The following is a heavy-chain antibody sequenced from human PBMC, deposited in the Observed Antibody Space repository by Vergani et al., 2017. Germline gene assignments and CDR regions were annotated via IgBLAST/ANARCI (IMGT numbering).Heavy chain of an antibody. CDR3: ASNQILLTYYYGSGSPRDAFDI. CDR1: GYSFTSYW. CDR2: IDPSDYYT. D-gene: IGHD3-10*01. Sequence: EVQLVQSGAEVKKPGESLRISCKGSGYSFTSYWSSWVLQMPGKGLEWMGRIDPSDYYTNYSPSFQGHVNISADKSISTAYLQWRSLKASDTAMYYCASNQILLTYYYGSGSPRDAFDIWGQGTMVTVSS. V-gene: IGHV5-10-1*03. J-gene: IGHJ3*02.